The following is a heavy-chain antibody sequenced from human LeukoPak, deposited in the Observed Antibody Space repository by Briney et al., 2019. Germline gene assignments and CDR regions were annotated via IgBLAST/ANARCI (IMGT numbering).Heavy chain of an antibody. CDR3: ARGRYLTTLGGAAAGFLDY. CDR1: GGSFSGYY. Sequence: SETLSLTCGVYGGSFSGYYWNWIRQSPGKGLEWIGEINHSGSTNYNPSLKSRVTMSVDTSQKQFSLRLTSVTAADTAVYYCARGRYLTTLGGAAAGFLDYWGQGTLVTVSS. V-gene: IGHV4-34*01. CDR2: INHSGST. J-gene: IGHJ4*02. D-gene: IGHD6-13*01.